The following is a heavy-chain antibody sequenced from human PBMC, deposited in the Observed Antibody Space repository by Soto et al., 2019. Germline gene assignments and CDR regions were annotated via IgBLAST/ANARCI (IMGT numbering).Heavy chain of an antibody. D-gene: IGHD1-26*01. CDR1: GGSFSGYY. CDR3: ARQGEVGATVFDY. J-gene: IGHJ4*02. Sequence: SETLSLTCAVYGGSFSGYYWSWVRQPPGKGLEWIGEIYHSGSTNYNPSLKSRVTISVDKSKNQFSLKLSSVTAADTAVYYCARQGEVGATVFDYWGQGTLVNVSS. CDR2: IYHSGST. V-gene: IGHV4-34*01.